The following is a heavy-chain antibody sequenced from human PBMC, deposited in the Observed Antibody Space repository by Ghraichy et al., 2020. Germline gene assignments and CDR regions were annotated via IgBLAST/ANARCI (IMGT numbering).Heavy chain of an antibody. V-gene: IGHV3-53*01. CDR2: IYSGGST. Sequence: GGSLRLSCAASGFTVSSNYMSWVRQAPGKGLEWVSVIYSGGSTYYADSVKGRFTISRDNSKNTLYLQMNSLRAEDTAVYYCARAIRSTSPFYYYYYGMDVWGQGTTVTVSS. D-gene: IGHD2-2*01. CDR3: ARAIRSTSPFYYYYYGMDV. CDR1: GFTVSSNY. J-gene: IGHJ6*02.